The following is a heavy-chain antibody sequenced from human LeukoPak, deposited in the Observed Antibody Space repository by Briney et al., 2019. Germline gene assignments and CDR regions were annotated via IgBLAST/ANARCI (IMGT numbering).Heavy chain of an antibody. CDR2: IYHSGST. J-gene: IGHJ4*02. V-gene: IGHV4-38-2*02. CDR1: GYSISSGYY. CDR3: ARREVGYDSVDY. D-gene: IGHD5-12*01. Sequence: SETLSLTCTVSGYSISSGYYRGWIRQPPGKGLEWIGSIYHSGSTYYNPSLKSRVTISVDTSKNQFSLKLSSVTAADTAVYYCARREVGYDSVDYWGQGTLVTVSS.